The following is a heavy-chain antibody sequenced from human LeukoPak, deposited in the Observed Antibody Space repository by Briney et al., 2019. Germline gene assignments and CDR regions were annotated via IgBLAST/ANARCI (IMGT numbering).Heavy chain of an antibody. CDR1: GFAFSDHY. J-gene: IGHJ6*02. V-gene: IGHV3-72*01. Sequence: GGSLSLSCATSGFAFSDHYVEWVRQAAGKGLEWVGRSKRKEMRFTTEDAAAGKGRFSISRDDSKNSLYLQMNSLKTEHTAVYYCARWAGLGVSGLNYGVDVWGQGTTVTVSS. CDR3: ARWAGLGVSGLNYGVDV. D-gene: IGHD3-16*01. CDR2: SKRKEMRFTT.